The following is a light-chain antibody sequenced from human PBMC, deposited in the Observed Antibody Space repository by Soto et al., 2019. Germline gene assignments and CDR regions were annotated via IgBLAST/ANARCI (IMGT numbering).Light chain of an antibody. CDR3: QQSFNVPCT. Sequence: DIQMTQSPSSLSASLGDRVTMTCRASQSISTYLNWYQQKPGKAPKPLIFAASSLQSGVPSRFSGSGSGSDFTLTISSLQPEDFATYYCQQSFNVPCTFGGGTKVEI. CDR2: AAS. J-gene: IGKJ4*01. V-gene: IGKV1-39*01. CDR1: QSISTY.